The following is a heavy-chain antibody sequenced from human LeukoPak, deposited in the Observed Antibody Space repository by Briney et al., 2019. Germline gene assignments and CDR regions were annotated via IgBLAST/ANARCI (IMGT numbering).Heavy chain of an antibody. CDR1: GFTFSSYS. Sequence: GSLRLSCAASGFTFSSYSMNWVRQPPGKGLEWIGEINHSGSTNYNPSLKSRVTISVDTSKNQFSLKLSSVTAADTAVYYCARAGIAARRNWFDPWGQGTLVTVSS. D-gene: IGHD6-6*01. J-gene: IGHJ5*02. CDR2: INHSGST. V-gene: IGHV4-34*01. CDR3: ARAGIAARRNWFDP.